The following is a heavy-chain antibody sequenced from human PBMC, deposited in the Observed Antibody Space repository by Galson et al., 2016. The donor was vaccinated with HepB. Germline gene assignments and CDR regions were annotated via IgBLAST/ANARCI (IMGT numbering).Heavy chain of an antibody. CDR3: AAGGYGELPPTDS. V-gene: IGHV1-24*01. Sequence: SCKVSGSAFTELSMHWVRQPPGKGLEWMGGFDPKDGEAIYAQRFQGRVTMTGDTSTDTAYMDLRSLRSEDTAVYYCAAGGYGELPPTDSWGQGTLVIVSS. J-gene: IGHJ4*02. CDR2: FDPKDGEA. CDR1: GSAFTELS. D-gene: IGHD3-10*01.